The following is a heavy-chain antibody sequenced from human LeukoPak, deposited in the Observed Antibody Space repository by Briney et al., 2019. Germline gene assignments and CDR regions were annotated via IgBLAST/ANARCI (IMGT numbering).Heavy chain of an antibody. V-gene: IGHV3-21*01. D-gene: IGHD3-22*01. Sequence: GSLRLSCAASGFTFSSYEMNWVRQAPGKGLEWVSSISSSSSYIYYADSVKGRFTISRDNAKNSLYLQMNSLRAEDTAVYYCARGGQPPNYYETPRCAFDIWGQGTMVTVSS. CDR1: GFTFSSYE. J-gene: IGHJ3*02. CDR3: ARGGQPPNYYETPRCAFDI. CDR2: ISSSSSYI.